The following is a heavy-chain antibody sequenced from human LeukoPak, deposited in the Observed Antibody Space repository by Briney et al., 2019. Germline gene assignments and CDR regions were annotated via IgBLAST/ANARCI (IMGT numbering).Heavy chain of an antibody. V-gene: IGHV3-23*01. CDR2: ISGSGGTT. CDR1: GFTFSSYW. D-gene: IGHD1-14*01. Sequence: QAGGSLRLSCAAPGFTFSSYWMNWARQAPGKGLEWVSVISGSGGTTYYADSVKGRFTISRDSSKNTLYLQMNSLRAEDTAVYYCAKVSGGGLYYNGMDVWGQGTTVTVSS. J-gene: IGHJ6*02. CDR3: AKVSGGGLYYNGMDV.